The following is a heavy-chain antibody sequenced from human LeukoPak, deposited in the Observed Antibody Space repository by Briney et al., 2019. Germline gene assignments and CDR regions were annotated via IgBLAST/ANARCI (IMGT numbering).Heavy chain of an antibody. V-gene: IGHV3-48*04. D-gene: IGHD6-19*01. Sequence: QPGGSLRLSCAASGFTFSSYSMNWVRQAPGKGLEWVSYISSSSSTIYYADSVKGRFTISRDNAKNSLYLQMNSLRAEDTAVYYCAREFRIVAGSWGQGTLVTVSS. J-gene: IGHJ4*02. CDR1: GFTFSSYS. CDR2: ISSSSSTI. CDR3: AREFRIVAGS.